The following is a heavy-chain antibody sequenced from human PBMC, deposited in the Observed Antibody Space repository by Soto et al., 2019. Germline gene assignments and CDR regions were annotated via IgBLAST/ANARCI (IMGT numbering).Heavy chain of an antibody. J-gene: IGHJ4*02. Sequence: VQLVESGGGLVQPGGSLRLSCAASGFTFSSYAMHWVRQAPGKGLEWVAIISYDGSNKYYADSVKGRFTISRDNSKNTLYLQMNSLRVEDTAVYYCARDRSWGSAYYPNFDYWGQGTLVTVSS. V-gene: IGHV3-30-3*01. CDR1: GFTFSSYA. CDR3: ARDRSWGSAYYPNFDY. CDR2: ISYDGSNK. D-gene: IGHD3-22*01.